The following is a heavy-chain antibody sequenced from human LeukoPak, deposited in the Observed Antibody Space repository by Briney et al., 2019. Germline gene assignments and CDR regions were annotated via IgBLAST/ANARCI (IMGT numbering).Heavy chain of an antibody. J-gene: IGHJ4*02. V-gene: IGHV3-11*01. CDR2: ISSSGSTI. CDR3: ARDRDDFWSGYYIDY. CDR1: GFTFSDYY. D-gene: IGHD3-3*01. Sequence: GGSLRLSCAVSGFTFSDYYMSWIRQAPGQGLELVSYISSSGSTIYYADSVKGRFTISRDNAKNSLYLQMNSLRAEDTAVYYCARDRDDFWSGYYIDYWGQGTLVTVSS.